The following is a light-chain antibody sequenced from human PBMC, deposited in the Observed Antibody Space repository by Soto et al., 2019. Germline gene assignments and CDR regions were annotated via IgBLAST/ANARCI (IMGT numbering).Light chain of an antibody. CDR1: QSISSY. CDR3: QQSYSSLMYT. J-gene: IGKJ2*01. CDR2: AAS. V-gene: IGKV1-39*01. Sequence: DIQMTQSPSSLSASVGDRVTITCRASQSISSYLNWYQQKPEKAPKLLIYAASSLQSGVPSRFSGSGSGTDFTLTISSLQPEDFATYYCQQSYSSLMYTFGQGTKLEI.